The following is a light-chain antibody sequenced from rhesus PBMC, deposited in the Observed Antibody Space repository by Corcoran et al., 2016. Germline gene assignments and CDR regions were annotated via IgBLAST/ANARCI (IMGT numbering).Light chain of an antibody. CDR1: QSVSSY. Sequence: EIVMTQSPATLSLSPGETATFSRRTSQSVSSYLAWYQQKPGTAPSLLIYGASSRATGIPDRCSGSGSETDFTLTISSLGPEGFAVCSCQETSNLWTFCQGTKVEIK. CDR2: GAS. CDR3: QETSNLWT. V-gene: IGKV3-31*02. J-gene: IGKJ1*01.